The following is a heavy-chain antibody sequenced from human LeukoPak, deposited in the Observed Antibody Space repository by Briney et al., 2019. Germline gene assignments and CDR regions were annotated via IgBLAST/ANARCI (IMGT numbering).Heavy chain of an antibody. CDR2: MYHDGYT. CDR1: GGSISNTDH. CDR3: ARSRGAVAGWSFDI. Sequence: SGTLSLTRAVSGGSISNTDHWNWVRQPPGTGLEWIGEMYHDGYTNYNPSLKSRVTMSVDKSKNHFSLKLTSVTAADTAVYYFARSRGAVAGWSFDIWGQGTVVTVSS. V-gene: IGHV4-4*02. J-gene: IGHJ3*02. D-gene: IGHD6-19*01.